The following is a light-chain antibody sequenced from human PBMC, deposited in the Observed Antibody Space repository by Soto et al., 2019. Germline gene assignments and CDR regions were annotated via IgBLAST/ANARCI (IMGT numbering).Light chain of an antibody. J-gene: IGKJ5*01. V-gene: IGKV3-20*01. CDR2: GAS. CDR3: QQYGSSLVT. Sequence: EIVLTQSPGTLSLSPGERATLSCRASQSVNSNHLAWYQQRPGQAPRLLIYGASIRATGIPDRFSGSGSGTEFTLTISRLEPADFAVFYCQQYGSSLVTFGQGTRLEIK. CDR1: QSVNSNH.